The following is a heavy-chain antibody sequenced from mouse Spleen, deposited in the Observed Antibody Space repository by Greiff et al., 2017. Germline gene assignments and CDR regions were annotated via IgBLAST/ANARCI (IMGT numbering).Heavy chain of an antibody. CDR3: ARLGDSSCYGGFAY. J-gene: IGHJ3*01. V-gene: IGHV1-81*01. Sequence: QVQLKESGAELARPGASVKLSCKASGYTFTSYGISWVQQRTGQGLEWIGEIYPRSGNTYYNEKFKGKATLTADKSSSTAYMELRSLTSEDSAVYFCARLGDSSCYGGFAYWGQGTLVTVSA. CDR2: IYPRSGNT. D-gene: IGHD3-2*01. CDR1: GYTFTSYG.